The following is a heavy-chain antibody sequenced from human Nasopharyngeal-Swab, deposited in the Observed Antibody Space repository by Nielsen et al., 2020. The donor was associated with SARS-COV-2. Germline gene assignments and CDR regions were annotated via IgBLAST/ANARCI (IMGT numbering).Heavy chain of an antibody. Sequence: GGSLRLSCEASGFTFSDYWMYWFRQAAGKGLEWVANIKQDQTEKYYVDSVRGRFTTSRDNAKKSLYLQMNDLRAEDTAMYYCARGRCTSTRCYFDFWGQGALVTVSP. D-gene: IGHD2-2*01. V-gene: IGHV3-7*03. J-gene: IGHJ4*02. CDR1: GFTFSDYW. CDR2: IKQDQTEK. CDR3: ARGRCTSTRCYFDF.